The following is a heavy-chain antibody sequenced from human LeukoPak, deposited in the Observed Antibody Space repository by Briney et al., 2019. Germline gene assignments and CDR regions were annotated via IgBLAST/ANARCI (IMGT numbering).Heavy chain of an antibody. CDR1: GFSFSTYN. J-gene: IGHJ6*03. CDR3: ARDPYNGAYGNDYYYYMDA. Sequence: GGFLRLSCAASGFSFSTYNMNWVRQAPGKALEWVSSITSSGREIFYIDSVKGRFTISRDNAEKSLYLQMDSLRAEDTAVYFCARDPYNGAYGNDYYYYMDAWGKGTTVTVSS. V-gene: IGHV3-21*01. D-gene: IGHD5-12*01. CDR2: ITSSGREI.